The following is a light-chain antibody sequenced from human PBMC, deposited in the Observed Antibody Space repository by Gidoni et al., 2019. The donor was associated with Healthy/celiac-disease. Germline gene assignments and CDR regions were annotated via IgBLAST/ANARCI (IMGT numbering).Light chain of an antibody. CDR1: QSVSTY. CDR2: GAS. CDR3: QQYGSSRT. V-gene: IGKV3-20*01. J-gene: IGKJ1*01. Sequence: VLTQSPGTLSLSPGERATLSCRTSQSVSTYLAWYQQKPGQAPRLLIYGASSRATGIPDRFSGSGSGTDFTLTISRLETEDFAVYYCQQYGSSRTFGQGTKVEIK.